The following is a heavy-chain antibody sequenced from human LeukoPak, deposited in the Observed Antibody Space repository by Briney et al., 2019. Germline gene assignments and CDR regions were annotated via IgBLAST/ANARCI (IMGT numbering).Heavy chain of an antibody. CDR2: IYYSGST. J-gene: IGHJ4*02. V-gene: IGHV4-30-4*01. CDR3: ARALYSMTTVTTEYWFDY. Sequence: SETLSLTCTVSGGSISSGDYYWSWIRQPPGKGLEWIGYIYYSGSTYYNPSLQSRVIISVDTSKNQFSLKLTSVTAADTAVYYCARALYSMTTVTTEYWFDYWGQGTLVTVS. CDR1: GGSISSGDYY. D-gene: IGHD4-17*01.